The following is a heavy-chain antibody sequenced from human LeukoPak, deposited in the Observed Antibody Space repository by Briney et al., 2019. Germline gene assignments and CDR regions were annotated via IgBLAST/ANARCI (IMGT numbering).Heavy chain of an antibody. J-gene: IGHJ3*02. V-gene: IGHV4-39*01. Sequence: PSETLSLTCTVSGGSISSSSYYWGWIRQPPGKGLEWIGSIYYSGSTYYNPSLKSRVTISVDTSKNQFSLKLSSVTAADTAVYYCAIYYYGSGRYAGDAFDIWGQGTMVTVSS. CDR2: IYYSGST. CDR3: AIYYYGSGRYAGDAFDI. D-gene: IGHD3-10*01. CDR1: GGSISSSSYY.